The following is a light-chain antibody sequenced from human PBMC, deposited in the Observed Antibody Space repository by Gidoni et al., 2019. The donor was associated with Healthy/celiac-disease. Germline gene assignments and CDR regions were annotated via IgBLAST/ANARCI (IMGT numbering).Light chain of an antibody. CDR2: DVS. CDR3: SSYTSSSTPVV. J-gene: IGLJ2*01. V-gene: IGLV2-14*01. Sequence: QSALPQPASVSGSPGPSITISCTGTSSDGGGYNHVSWYQQHPGKAPKLMIYDVSKRPSGVSNRFSGSKSGNTASLTISGLQAEDEAEYYCSSYTSSSTPVVFGGGTKLTVL. CDR1: SSDGGGYNH.